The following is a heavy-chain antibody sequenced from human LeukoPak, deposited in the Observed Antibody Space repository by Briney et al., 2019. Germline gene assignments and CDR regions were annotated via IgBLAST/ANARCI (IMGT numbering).Heavy chain of an antibody. CDR3: ARPHCSGGSCYPYYYDYYMDV. D-gene: IGHD2-15*01. CDR1: GFTFSSYS. J-gene: IGHJ6*03. V-gene: IGHV3-21*01. CDR2: ISSSSSYI. Sequence: TGGSLRLSCAASGFTFSSYSMNWVRQAPGKGLEWVSSISSSSSYIYYADSVKGRFTISRDNAKNSLYLQMNSLRAEDTAVYYCARPHCSGGSCYPYYYDYYMDVWGKGTTVTVSS.